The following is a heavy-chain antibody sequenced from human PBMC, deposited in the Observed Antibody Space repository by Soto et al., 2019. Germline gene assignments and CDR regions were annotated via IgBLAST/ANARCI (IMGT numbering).Heavy chain of an antibody. CDR3: ARGVYDYWSGYYAGSGLDV. D-gene: IGHD3-3*01. Sequence: QVPLQESGPGLVKPSETLSLTCTVSGDSMSPFYWNWIRQSPGKGLEWIGYIYYSGNTNYNPSLKSRVAISVDTSKNQFSLKLSSVTAADTAVYYCARGVYDYWSGYYAGSGLDVWGQGTTVTVSS. V-gene: IGHV4-59*13. CDR2: IYYSGNT. J-gene: IGHJ6*02. CDR1: GDSMSPFY.